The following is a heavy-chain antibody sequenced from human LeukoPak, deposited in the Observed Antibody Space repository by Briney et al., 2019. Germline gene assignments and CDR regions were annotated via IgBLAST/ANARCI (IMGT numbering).Heavy chain of an antibody. CDR3: ARHRRGDCNSASCYTDY. J-gene: IGHJ4*02. CDR2: IDYSGST. V-gene: IGHV4-39*01. CDR1: GGSISGSNYY. Sequence: SETLSLTCTVSGGSISGSNYYWGWIRQPPGKGLERIGSIDYSGSTFYNPSLRSRVTMSVDTSKNHFSVKLNPVTVADTAVYYCARHRRGDCNSASCYTDYWGQGTLVTVSS. D-gene: IGHD2-2*02.